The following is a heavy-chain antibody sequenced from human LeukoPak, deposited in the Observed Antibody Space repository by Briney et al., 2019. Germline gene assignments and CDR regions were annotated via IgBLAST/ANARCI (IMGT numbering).Heavy chain of an antibody. CDR1: GGTFSSYT. CDR2: IIPILGIA. V-gene: IGHV1-69*02. CDR3: ASLTYYCSSTSCRKPKDV. Sequence: ASVKVSCKASGGTFSSYTISWVRQAPGQGLEWMGRIIPILGIANYAQKFQGRVTITADKSTSTAYMEPSSLRSEDTAVYYCASLTYYCSSTSCRKPKDVWGKGTTVTVSS. D-gene: IGHD2-2*01. J-gene: IGHJ6*04.